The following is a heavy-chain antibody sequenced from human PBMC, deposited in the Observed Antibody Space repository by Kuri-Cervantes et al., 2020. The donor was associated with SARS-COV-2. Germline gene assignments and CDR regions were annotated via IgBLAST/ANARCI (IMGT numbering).Heavy chain of an antibody. V-gene: IGHV3-11*03. CDR2: ISSSSSYT. CDR1: GFTFSNYY. Sequence: GGSLRLSCAASGFTFSNYYMSWVRQAPGKGLEWVSYISSSSSYTNYADSVKGRFTISRDNAKNSLYLQMNSLRAEDTAVYYCAVIQNSGCHSTSCSDIDYWGQGTMVTVSS. D-gene: IGHD1-26*01. J-gene: IGHJ4*02. CDR3: AVIQNSGCHSTSCSDIDY.